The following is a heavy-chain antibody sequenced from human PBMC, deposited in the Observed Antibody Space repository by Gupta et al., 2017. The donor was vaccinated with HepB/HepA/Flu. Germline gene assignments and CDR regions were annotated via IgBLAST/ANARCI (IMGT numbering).Heavy chain of an antibody. J-gene: IGHJ4*02. V-gene: IGHV3-30*18. Sequence: QEQLVESGGGVVQPGRSLRLSCAASGFTFNMYGMHWVRQAPGKGLEWVAVISYDGRNTYYGDSVKGRFTISRDNSKNTLFLQMNSLRTEDTAVDYCAKDRDDYNDPLHYWGQGTLVTVSS. CDR2: ISYDGRNT. CDR1: GFTFNMYG. CDR3: AKDRDDYNDPLHY. D-gene: IGHD5-24*01.